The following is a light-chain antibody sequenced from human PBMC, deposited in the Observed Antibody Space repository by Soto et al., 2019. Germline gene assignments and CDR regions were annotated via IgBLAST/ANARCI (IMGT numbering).Light chain of an antibody. J-gene: IGKJ4*01. CDR1: QSVGSK. CDR3: QQYNNRPPLT. V-gene: IGKV3-15*01. CDR2: GAS. Sequence: DIVLTQSPDTLSVSRGERATLSCRASQSVGSKLAWYQQKPGQAPRLLIYGASTRATAIPARFSGSGSGTEFTLTISSLQSEDFAVYYCQQYNNRPPLTFGGGTKVDIK.